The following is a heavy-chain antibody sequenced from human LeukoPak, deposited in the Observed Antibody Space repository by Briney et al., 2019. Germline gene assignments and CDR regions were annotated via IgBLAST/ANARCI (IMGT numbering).Heavy chain of an antibody. CDR3: ARQGKTQDDIVVVPAATGYYYYGMDV. CDR2: IYYSGST. J-gene: IGHJ6*02. V-gene: IGHV4-39*01. CDR1: GGSISSSSYY. Sequence: SETLSLTCTVSGGSISSSSYYWGWIRQPPGKGLEWIGSIYYSGSTYYNPSLKSRVTISVDTSKNQFSLKLSSVTAADTAVYYCARQGKTQDDIVVVPAATGYYYYGMDVWGQGTTVSVSS. D-gene: IGHD2-2*01.